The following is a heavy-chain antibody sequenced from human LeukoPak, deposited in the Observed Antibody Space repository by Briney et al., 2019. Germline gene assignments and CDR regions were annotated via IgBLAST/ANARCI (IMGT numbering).Heavy chain of an antibody. J-gene: IGHJ4*02. Sequence: GESLKISCKGSGYTFTSYWIGWVRQMPGKGLEWMGIIYPGDSDTRYSPSFQGQVTISADKSISTAYLQWSSLKASDTAMYYCARRVTGYSYGYYFDYWGQGTLVTVSS. CDR3: ARRVTGYSYGYYFDY. CDR1: GYTFTSYW. D-gene: IGHD5-18*01. V-gene: IGHV5-51*01. CDR2: IYPGDSDT.